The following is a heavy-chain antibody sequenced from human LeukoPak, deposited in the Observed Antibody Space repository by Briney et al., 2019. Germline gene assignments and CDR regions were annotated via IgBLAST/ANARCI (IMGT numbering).Heavy chain of an antibody. CDR3: ARHPGDV. Sequence: SETLCLTCTVSGGSISSYYWSWIRQPPGKGLEWIGYIYYSGSTNYNPSLKSRVISVDTSKNQFSLKLSSVTAADTAVYYCARHPGDVWGQGTTVTVSS. J-gene: IGHJ6*02. CDR2: IYYSGST. V-gene: IGHV4-59*08. CDR1: GGSISSYY.